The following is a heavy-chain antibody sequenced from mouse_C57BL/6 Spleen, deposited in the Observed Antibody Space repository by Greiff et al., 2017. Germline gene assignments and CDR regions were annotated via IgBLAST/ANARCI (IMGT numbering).Heavy chain of an antibody. CDR3: ARSNYYYGSSYFDV. CDR1: GYSFTGYY. J-gene: IGHJ1*03. Sequence: VQLQQSGPELVKPGASVKISCKASGYSFTGYYMNWVKQSPEKSLEWIGEINPSTGGTTYNQKFKAKATLTVDKSSSTAYMQLKGLTSEDSAVYYCARSNYYYGSSYFDVWGTGTTVTVSS. CDR2: INPSTGGT. V-gene: IGHV1-42*01. D-gene: IGHD1-1*01.